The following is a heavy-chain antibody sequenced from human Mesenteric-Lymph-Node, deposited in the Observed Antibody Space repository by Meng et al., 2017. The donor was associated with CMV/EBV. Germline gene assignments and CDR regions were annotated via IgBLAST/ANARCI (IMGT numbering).Heavy chain of an antibody. V-gene: IGHV3-21*04. Sequence: ESLKISCAASGFTFSSYSMNWVRQAPGKGLEWVSSISSSSSYIYYADSVKGRFTISRDNSKNTLYLQMSSLRTEDTAVYYCAKDWAHSTEGPLYSFFYGMDVWGQGTTVPSP. J-gene: IGHJ6*02. CDR3: AKDWAHSTEGPLYSFFYGMDV. CDR2: ISSSSSYI. D-gene: IGHD3-16*01. CDR1: GFTFSSYS.